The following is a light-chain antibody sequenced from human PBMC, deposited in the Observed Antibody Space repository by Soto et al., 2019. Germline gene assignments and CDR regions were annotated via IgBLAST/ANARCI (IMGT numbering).Light chain of an antibody. CDR3: QQSYSTPPYT. Sequence: IQMTQSPSSLSASVGDRVTITCRARQSISSYLNWYQQKPGKAPKLLIYAASSLQSGVPSRFSGSGSGTDFTLTISSLQPEDFATYYCQQSYSTPPYTFGQGTKLEIK. J-gene: IGKJ2*01. CDR2: AAS. CDR1: QSISSY. V-gene: IGKV1-39*01.